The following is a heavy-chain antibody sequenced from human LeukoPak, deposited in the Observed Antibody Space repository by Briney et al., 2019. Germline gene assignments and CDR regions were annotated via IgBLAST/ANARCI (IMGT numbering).Heavy chain of an antibody. D-gene: IGHD5-12*01. J-gene: IGHJ4*02. Sequence: RSLRLSCAASGFTFSSYTFHWVRQAPGKGLEWVAVQDGNNKYYTDSVKGRFTISRDNSKNTLYLQMNSLRAEDTAVYYCARDDRGYSGYHFDHWGQGTLVTVSS. V-gene: IGHV3-30-3*01. CDR1: GFTFSSYT. CDR3: ARDDRGYSGYHFDH. CDR2: QDGNNK.